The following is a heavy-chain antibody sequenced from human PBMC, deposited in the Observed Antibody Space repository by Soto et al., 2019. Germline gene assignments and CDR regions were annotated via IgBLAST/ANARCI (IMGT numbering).Heavy chain of an antibody. J-gene: IGHJ4*02. V-gene: IGHV4-34*02. CDR3: ARRDFWSGYYNY. CDR1: GGSFSGYY. CDR2: INHSGST. D-gene: IGHD3-3*01. Sequence: QVQLQPWGAGLLKPSETLSLTCAVYGGSFSGYYWRWIRQPPGTGLEWIGEINHSGSTNYKPSLKSRVTISLDTPKNQFSLKLSSVTAADTAVYYCARRDFWSGYYNYWGQGTLVTVSS.